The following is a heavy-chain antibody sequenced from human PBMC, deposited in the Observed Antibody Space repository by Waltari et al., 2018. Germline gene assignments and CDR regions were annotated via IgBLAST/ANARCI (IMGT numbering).Heavy chain of an antibody. J-gene: IGHJ3*02. V-gene: IGHV4-4*02. CDR2: IYHSGST. D-gene: IGHD3-22*01. CDR3: ARRRGYYDSSGYLRADAFDI. Sequence: QVQLQESGPGLVKPSGTLSLTCAVSGGSISSSNWWSWVRQPPGKGLEWIGEIYHSGSTNYNPSLKSRVTISVDKSKNQFSLKLSSVTAADTAVYYCARRRGYYDSSGYLRADAFDIWGQGTMVTVSS. CDR1: GGSISSSNW.